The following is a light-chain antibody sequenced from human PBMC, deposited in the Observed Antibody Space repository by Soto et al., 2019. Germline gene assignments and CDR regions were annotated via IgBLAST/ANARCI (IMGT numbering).Light chain of an antibody. V-gene: IGKV3-20*01. CDR3: QQYVTTPRT. J-gene: IGKJ1*01. CDR1: QTVAYTS. CDR2: GTS. Sequence: EIVLTQSPGILSLSPGARATLSCRASQTVAYTSLAWYQQRPGQAPRLLIYGTSTRATGTPDRFIGSGSGTDFTLTIRRLEPEDFAVYYCQQYVTTPRTFGQGTKVE.